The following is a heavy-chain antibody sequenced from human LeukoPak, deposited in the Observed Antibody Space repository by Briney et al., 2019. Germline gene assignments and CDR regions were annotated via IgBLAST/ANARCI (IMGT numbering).Heavy chain of an antibody. CDR1: GGSISSYY. Sequence: SETLSLTCTVSGGSISSYYWSWIRQPPGKGLEWIGYIYYSGSTNYNPSLKSRVTISVDTSKNQFSLKLSSVTAADTAVYYCARDCRDGYNFEYFDYWGQGTLVTVSS. D-gene: IGHD5-24*01. CDR3: ARDCRDGYNFEYFDY. CDR2: IYYSGST. J-gene: IGHJ4*02. V-gene: IGHV4-59*01.